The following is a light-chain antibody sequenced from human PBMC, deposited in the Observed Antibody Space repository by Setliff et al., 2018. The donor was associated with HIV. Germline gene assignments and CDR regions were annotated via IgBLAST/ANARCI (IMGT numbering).Light chain of an antibody. CDR2: DVG. V-gene: IGLV2-14*03. J-gene: IGLJ1*01. Sequence: QSVLTQPPPCLGLLDSPSPQPENGTSSDIGAYNYVSWYQQHPGKAPKLLIYDVGKRPSGVSDRFSGSKSGNTASLAISGLQAEDEADYYCSSYAGSRTPYVFGPGTKVTV. CDR1: SSDIGAYNY. CDR3: SSYAGSRTPYV.